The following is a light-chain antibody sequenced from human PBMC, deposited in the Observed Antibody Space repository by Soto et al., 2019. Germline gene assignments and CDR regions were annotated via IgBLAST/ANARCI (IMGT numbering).Light chain of an antibody. J-gene: IGKJ1*01. CDR2: GAS. Sequence: ELVMTQPPATLSVSPGERATLSCRASQSVSSDVAWYRRKPGQAPRLLIYGASTRATGIPARFSGSGSGTDFTLTISSLQSEDFAVYYCQQYNNWPWTFGQGTKVDI. V-gene: IGKV3-15*01. CDR3: QQYNNWPWT. CDR1: QSVSSD.